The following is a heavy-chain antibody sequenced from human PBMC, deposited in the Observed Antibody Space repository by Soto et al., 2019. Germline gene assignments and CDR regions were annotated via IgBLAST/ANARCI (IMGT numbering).Heavy chain of an antibody. D-gene: IGHD3-10*01. V-gene: IGHV4-59*08. CDR1: GGSISSYY. J-gene: IGHJ6*03. CDR2: IYYGGST. Sequence: SETLSLTCTVSGGSISSYYWSWIRQPPGKGLEWIGYIYYGGSTNYNPSLKSRVTISVDTSKNQFSLKLSSVTAADTAVYYCAGTYYYGSGSYYGPLIYYYYMDVWGKGTTGTVSS. CDR3: AGTYYYGSGSYYGPLIYYYYMDV.